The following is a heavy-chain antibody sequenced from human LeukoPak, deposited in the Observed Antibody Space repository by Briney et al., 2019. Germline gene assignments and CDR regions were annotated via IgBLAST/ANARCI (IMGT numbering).Heavy chain of an antibody. Sequence: TGGSLRLSCAASEFTFSIYGMHWVRQAPGKGLEWVAVISYDGSNKYYADSVKGRFTISRDNSKNTLYLQMNSLRAEDTAVYYCAKDSEPFVLLWFGELYRPDYWGQGTLVTVSS. CDR3: AKDSEPFVLLWFGELYRPDY. V-gene: IGHV3-30*18. J-gene: IGHJ4*02. CDR2: ISYDGSNK. D-gene: IGHD3-10*01. CDR1: EFTFSIYG.